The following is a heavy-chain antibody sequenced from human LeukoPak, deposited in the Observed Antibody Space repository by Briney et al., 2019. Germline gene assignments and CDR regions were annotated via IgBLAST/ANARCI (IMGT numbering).Heavy chain of an antibody. D-gene: IGHD6-13*01. V-gene: IGHV4-34*01. J-gene: IGHJ4*02. CDR3: ARVGDSSSISY. CDR1: GGSFSGYY. CDR2: INHSGST. Sequence: PSETLSLTCAVYGGSFSGYYWSWIRQPPGKGLEWIGEINHSGSTNYYPSLKSRVTISVDTSMNQFSLKLSSVSAADTAVYYCARVGDSSSISYWGQGTLVTVSS.